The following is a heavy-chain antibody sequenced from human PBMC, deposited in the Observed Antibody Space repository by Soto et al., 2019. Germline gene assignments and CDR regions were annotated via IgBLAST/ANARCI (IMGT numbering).Heavy chain of an antibody. CDR1: GFSLSNARMG. V-gene: IGHV2-26*01. CDR3: ARSTYYFDY. Sequence: QVTLKESVPVLVKPTEPLTLTCTVSGFSLSNARMGVSWIRQPPGKALEWLAHIFSNDEKSYSPSLKSRLTISKDTSKSQVVLTMTNMDPVDTATYYCARSTYYFDYWGQGTLVTVSS. CDR2: IFSNDEK. J-gene: IGHJ4*02.